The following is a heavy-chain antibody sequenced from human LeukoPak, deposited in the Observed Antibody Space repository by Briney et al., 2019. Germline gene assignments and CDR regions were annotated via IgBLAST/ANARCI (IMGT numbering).Heavy chain of an antibody. J-gene: IGHJ4*02. CDR1: GGSFSGCY. Sequence: SETLSLTCAVYGGSFSGCYWSWIRQPPGKGLEWIGEINHSGSTNYNPSLKSRVTISVDTSKNQFSLKLSSVTAADTAVYYCARETGDYWGQGTLVTVSS. CDR2: INHSGST. V-gene: IGHV4-34*01. D-gene: IGHD1-14*01. CDR3: ARETGDY.